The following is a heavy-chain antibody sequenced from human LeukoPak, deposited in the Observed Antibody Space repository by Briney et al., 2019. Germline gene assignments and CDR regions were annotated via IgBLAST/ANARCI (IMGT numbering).Heavy chain of an antibody. V-gene: IGHV4-34*01. Sequence: SETLSLTCAVYGGSFSGYYWSWNRQPPGKGLEWIGEINHSGSTNYNPSLKSRVTISVDTSKNQFSLKLSSVTAADTAVYYCARRNYATTYYYYGMDVWGQGTTVTVSS. J-gene: IGHJ6*02. D-gene: IGHD1-7*01. CDR1: GGSFSGYY. CDR3: ARRNYATTYYYYGMDV. CDR2: INHSGST.